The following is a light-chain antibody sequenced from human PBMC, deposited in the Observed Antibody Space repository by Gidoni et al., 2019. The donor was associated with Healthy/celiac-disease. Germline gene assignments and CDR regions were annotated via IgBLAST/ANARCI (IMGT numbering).Light chain of an antibody. CDR2: DAS. V-gene: IGKV1-33*01. Sequence: DIQMTQSPSSLSASVGDRVTITCQASQDISHYLNWYQQKPGKAPKLLIYDASNLETGVPSRFSGSGSVTDFTFTISSLQPEDIATYYCQQYDNLPLTFGGXTKVEIK. J-gene: IGKJ4*01. CDR1: QDISHY. CDR3: QQYDNLPLT.